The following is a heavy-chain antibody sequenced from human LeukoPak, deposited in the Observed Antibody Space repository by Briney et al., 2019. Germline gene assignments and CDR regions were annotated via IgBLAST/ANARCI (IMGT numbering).Heavy chain of an antibody. CDR1: GYTFTGYY. D-gene: IGHD1-26*01. V-gene: IGHV1-2*02. CDR2: INPNSDGT. J-gene: IGHJ4*02. CDR3: ARDRAYSGSYYLSY. Sequence: ASVKVSCKASGYTFTGYYMHWVRQAPGQGLEWMGWINPNSDGTNYAQKFQGRVTMTRDTSISTAYMELSRLRSDDTAVYYCARDRAYSGSYYLSYWGQGTLVTVSS.